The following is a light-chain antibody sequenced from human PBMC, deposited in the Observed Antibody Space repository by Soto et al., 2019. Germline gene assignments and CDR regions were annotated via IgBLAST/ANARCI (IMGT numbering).Light chain of an antibody. Sequence: DIQMTQSPSTLSASVGDRVTITCRASQSIDTWLAWHQQKPGRAPKLLISKASALESGVPSRFSGSGSGTDFTLTIRDVQPDDFAIYYCQQYNSYRAFGQGTKVEI. CDR3: QQYNSYRA. J-gene: IGKJ1*01. CDR2: KAS. CDR1: QSIDTW. V-gene: IGKV1-5*03.